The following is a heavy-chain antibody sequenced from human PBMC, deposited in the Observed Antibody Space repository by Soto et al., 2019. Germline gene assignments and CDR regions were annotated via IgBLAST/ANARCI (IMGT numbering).Heavy chain of an antibody. Sequence: QVQLVQSGAEVKKPGSSVKVSCNASVGTFSSYAISWVRQAPGQGLEWMGGIIPIFGTANYAQKFQGRVTISADESTSTAYMELSSLRSEDTAVYYCARDDVPTYYYDSRGYYRVSSFDYWGQGTLVTVSS. CDR1: VGTFSSYA. J-gene: IGHJ4*02. CDR2: IIPIFGTA. D-gene: IGHD3-22*01. CDR3: ARDDVPTYYYDSRGYYRVSSFDY. V-gene: IGHV1-69*01.